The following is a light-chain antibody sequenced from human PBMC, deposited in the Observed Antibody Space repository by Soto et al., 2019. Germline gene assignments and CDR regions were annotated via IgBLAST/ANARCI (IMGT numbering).Light chain of an antibody. Sequence: DTQMTQSPSSVSASVGDKLTITCRASQNTRDWVAWYQQKPGQAPKLLIFGASTLQNGVPARFSGGGFGTEFTLTITSLQPEDFATYYCHQVYTYPRTFGQGTKVDIK. J-gene: IGKJ1*01. CDR1: QNTRDW. CDR2: GAS. V-gene: IGKV1-5*01. CDR3: HQVYTYPRT.